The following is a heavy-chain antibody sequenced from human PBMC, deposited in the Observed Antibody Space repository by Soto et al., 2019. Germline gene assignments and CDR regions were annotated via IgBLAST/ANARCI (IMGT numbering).Heavy chain of an antibody. CDR2: ISNSGGST. Sequence: EVQLLESGGGLVQTGGSLRLSCTASGFTFSTYALSWVRQAPGKGLEWVSTISNSGGSTYYADSMKGRFTISRDNSKHTPYLQMNSLRAEDTAVYYCAKDFDTTVFNFDYWGQGTLVTVSS. V-gene: IGHV3-23*01. D-gene: IGHD2-2*01. J-gene: IGHJ4*02. CDR1: GFTFSTYA. CDR3: AKDFDTTVFNFDY.